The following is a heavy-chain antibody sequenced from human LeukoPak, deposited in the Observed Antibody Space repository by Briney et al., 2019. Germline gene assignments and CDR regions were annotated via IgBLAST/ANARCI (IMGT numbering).Heavy chain of an antibody. CDR2: IYPGDSDT. V-gene: IGHV5-51*01. CDR1: GYTFSTYW. Sequence: GESLKISCKGSGYTFSTYWISWVRQMPGKGLEWMGIIYPGDSDTRYSPSFQGQVTISVDKSINTAYLQWGSLKASDTAMYYCARQGTLDYWGQGTLVTVSS. J-gene: IGHJ4*02. CDR3: ARQGTLDY.